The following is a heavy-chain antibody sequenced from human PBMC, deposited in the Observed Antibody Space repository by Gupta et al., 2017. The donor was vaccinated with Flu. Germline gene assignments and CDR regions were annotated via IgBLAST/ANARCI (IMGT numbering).Heavy chain of an antibody. D-gene: IGHD2-15*01. V-gene: IGHV4-34*01. Sequence: QVQLQQWGAGLFKPSETLSLTCAVSGGSFSGYSWSWIRQPPGKGLEWIGEINHSGSTNYNPSLKSRVTISVDTSKNQFSLKLSSVTAADTAGYYWARGRGTDDCSGGSCYSGVWYFDYWGQGTLVTVSS. CDR2: INHSGST. CDR3: ARGRGTDDCSGGSCYSGVWYFDY. J-gene: IGHJ4*02. CDR1: GGSFSGYS.